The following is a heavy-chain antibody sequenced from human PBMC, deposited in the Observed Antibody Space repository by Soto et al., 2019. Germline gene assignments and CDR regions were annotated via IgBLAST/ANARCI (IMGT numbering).Heavy chain of an antibody. V-gene: IGHV4-39*01. D-gene: IGHD5-18*01. CDR3: ARHVRTAMPYFDY. Sequence: SETLSLTCTVSGGSISSSSYYWGWIRQPPGKGLEWIGSIYYSGSTYYNPSLKSRVTISVDTSKNQFSLKLSSVTAADTAVYYCARHVRTAMPYFDYWGQGTLVTVSS. CDR2: IYYSGST. CDR1: GGSISSSSYY. J-gene: IGHJ4*02.